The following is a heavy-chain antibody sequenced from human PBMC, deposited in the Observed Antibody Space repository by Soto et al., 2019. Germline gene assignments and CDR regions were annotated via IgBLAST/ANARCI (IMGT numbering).Heavy chain of an antibody. CDR1: GYGFTTYG. D-gene: IGHD3-10*01. CDR3: ARGRYGEY. CDR2: ISAHNGNT. V-gene: IGHV1-18*01. J-gene: IGHJ4*02. Sequence: QVHLLQSGAEVKKPGASVKVSCKGSGYGFTTYGITWVRQAPGQGLEWMAWISAHNGNTNYAQKLQGRVTVTRDTSTSTAYMELRSLRSDDTAVYYCARGRYGEYWGQGALVTVSS.